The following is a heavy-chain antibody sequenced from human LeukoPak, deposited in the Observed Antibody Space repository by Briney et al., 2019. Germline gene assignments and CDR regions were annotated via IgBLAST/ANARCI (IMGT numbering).Heavy chain of an antibody. CDR1: GFTFSNYA. J-gene: IGHJ4*02. V-gene: IGHV3-23*01. CDR2: ISGSGGTT. CDR3: AKDVLVATTGSLFDY. Sequence: GGSLRLSCAASGFTFSNYAMSWVRQAPGKGLEWVSTISGSGGTTYYADSVEGRFTISRDNSKNTLYLQMNSLRAEDTAVYYCAKDVLVATTGSLFDYWGQGTLVTVSS. D-gene: IGHD5-12*01.